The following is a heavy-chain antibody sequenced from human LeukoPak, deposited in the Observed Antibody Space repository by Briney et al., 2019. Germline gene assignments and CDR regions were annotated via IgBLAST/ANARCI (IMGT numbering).Heavy chain of an antibody. J-gene: IGHJ6*03. V-gene: IGHV1-24*01. Sequence: ASVKVSCKVSGYTLTELSMHWVRQAPGKGLEWMGGFYPEDGETIYAHKFHGRVTMTEDTSKDTAYMELRSLRSEDTAVYYCATSPIVGANYYYMDVWGKGTTVTISS. CDR3: ATSPIVGANYYYMDV. CDR2: FYPEDGET. CDR1: GYTLTELS. D-gene: IGHD1-26*01.